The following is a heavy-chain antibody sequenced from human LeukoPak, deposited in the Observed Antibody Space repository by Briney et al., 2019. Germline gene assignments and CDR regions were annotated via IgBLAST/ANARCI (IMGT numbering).Heavy chain of an antibody. J-gene: IGHJ4*02. CDR1: GDSISNYH. CDR3: TTVRGRDDN. D-gene: IGHD3-10*01. V-gene: IGHV4-59*01. Sequence: SETLSLTCSVSGDSISNYHWARIRQPPGKGLEWIGQVYPSGHIKCNPYLQSRVTMSVDSSKNQFSLKLTSVTSADTAMYYRTTVRGRDDNWGQGTLVTVSS. CDR2: VYPSGHI.